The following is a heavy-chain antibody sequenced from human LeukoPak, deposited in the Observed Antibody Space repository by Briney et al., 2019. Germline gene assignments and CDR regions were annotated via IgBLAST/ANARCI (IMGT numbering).Heavy chain of an antibody. Sequence: GGSLRLSCTASGFTFGDYAMSWVRQAPGKGLEWMAFIRSKAYGGTTEYAASVKGRFSISRDDSKSIAYLQMNSLKTEDTAVYYCTRDFSSVWYGTTDYWGQGTLVTVSS. V-gene: IGHV3-49*04. CDR1: GFTFGDYA. J-gene: IGHJ4*02. CDR2: IRSKAYGGTT. CDR3: TRDFSSVWYGTTDY. D-gene: IGHD6-13*01.